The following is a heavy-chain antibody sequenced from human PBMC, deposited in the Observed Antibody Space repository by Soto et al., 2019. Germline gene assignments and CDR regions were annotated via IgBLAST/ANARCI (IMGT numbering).Heavy chain of an antibody. CDR2: IYHSGST. CDR1: GGSISSSNW. CDR3: ARDRRERITIFGVVTSDAFDI. J-gene: IGHJ3*02. D-gene: IGHD3-3*01. V-gene: IGHV4-4*02. Sequence: SEPLSLTCAVSGGSISSSNWWSWVRQPPGKGLEWIGEIYHSGSTNYNPSLKSRVTISVDKSKNQFSLKLSSVTAADTAVYYCARDRRERITIFGVVTSDAFDIWGQGTMVT.